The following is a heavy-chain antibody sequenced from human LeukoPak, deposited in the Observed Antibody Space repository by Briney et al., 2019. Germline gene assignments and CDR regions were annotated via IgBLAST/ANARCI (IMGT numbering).Heavy chain of an antibody. CDR1: GGTFSSYA. D-gene: IGHD3-3*01. CDR2: IIPIFGTA. V-gene: IGHV1-69*13. J-gene: IGHJ4*02. CDR3: ARSNLESGYIYY. Sequence: SVKVSCKASGGTFSSYAISWVRQAPGQGLEWMGGIIPIFGTANYAQKFQGRVTITADESTSTAYMELSSLRSEDTAVYYCARSNLESGYIYYWGQGTLVAVSS.